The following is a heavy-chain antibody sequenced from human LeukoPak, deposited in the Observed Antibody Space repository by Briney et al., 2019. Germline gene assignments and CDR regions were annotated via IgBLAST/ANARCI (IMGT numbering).Heavy chain of an antibody. D-gene: IGHD1-7*01. CDR2: IYYSEST. CDR3: ARGKLELDAFDI. V-gene: IGHV4-59*01. CDR1: GGSISSYY. J-gene: IGHJ3*02. Sequence: SETLSLTCTVSGGSISSYYWSWIRQPPGKGLEWIGYIYYSESTNYNPSLKSRVTISVDTSKNQFSLKLSSVTAADTAVYYCARGKLELDAFDIWGQGTMVTVSS.